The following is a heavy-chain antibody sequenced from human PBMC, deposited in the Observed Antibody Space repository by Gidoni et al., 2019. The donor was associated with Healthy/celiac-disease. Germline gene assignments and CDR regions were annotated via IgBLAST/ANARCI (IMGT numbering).Heavy chain of an antibody. D-gene: IGHD1-26*01. Sequence: EVQLVESGGGLVKPGGSLRLSCAASGFTFSSYSMNWVRQAPGKGLEWVSSISSSSSYIYYADSGKGRFTISRDNAKNSLYLQMNSLRAEDTAVYYCARDGRVGATAFYYWGQGTLVTVSS. V-gene: IGHV3-21*01. CDR3: ARDGRVGATAFYY. CDR2: ISSSSSYI. J-gene: IGHJ4*02. CDR1: GFTFSSYS.